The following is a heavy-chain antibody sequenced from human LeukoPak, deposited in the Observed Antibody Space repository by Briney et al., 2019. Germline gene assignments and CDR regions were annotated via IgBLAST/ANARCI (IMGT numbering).Heavy chain of an antibody. D-gene: IGHD3-10*01. Sequence: PGGSLRLSCAASGFTFSSYAMSWVRQAPGKGLEWVATIKQDGSEKYYVDSVKGRFTISRDNAKNSLYLQMNSLRAEDTAVYYCARTPKGLWFGDRGDYFDYWGQGTLVTVSS. V-gene: IGHV3-7*01. CDR1: GFTFSSYA. CDR3: ARTPKGLWFGDRGDYFDY. CDR2: IKQDGSEK. J-gene: IGHJ4*02.